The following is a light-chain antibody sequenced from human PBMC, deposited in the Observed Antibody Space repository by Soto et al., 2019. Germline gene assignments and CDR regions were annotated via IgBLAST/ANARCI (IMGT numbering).Light chain of an antibody. V-gene: IGLV2-14*01. Sequence: QSALTQPASVSGSPGQSITISCTGTISDIGGYEYVSWYQQHPGKAPRLMIYEVTYRPSGVSNRFSGSKYGTTASLTISGLQAEHEADYYCSSYTDSSTIWLYVFGTGTKGTVL. CDR1: ISDIGGYEY. J-gene: IGLJ1*01. CDR3: SSYTDSSTIWLYV. CDR2: EVT.